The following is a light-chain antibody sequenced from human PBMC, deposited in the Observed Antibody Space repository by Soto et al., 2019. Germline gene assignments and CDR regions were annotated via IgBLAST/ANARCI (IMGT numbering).Light chain of an antibody. CDR2: DVS. V-gene: IGLV2-14*01. CDR3: SSYTTTTTSCV. CDR1: SNDVGGYNY. J-gene: IGLJ1*01. Sequence: QSALTQPASVSGSPGQSITISCTGTSNDVGGYNYVSWYQQYPDKAPTLIIYDVSNRPSGVSTRFSGSKSGNRASLTISGLQAEDEADYYCSSYTTTTTSCVFGTVTKVTVL.